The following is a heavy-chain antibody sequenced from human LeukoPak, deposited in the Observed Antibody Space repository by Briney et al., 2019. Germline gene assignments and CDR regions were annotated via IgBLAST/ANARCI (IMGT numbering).Heavy chain of an antibody. CDR2: INHSGST. D-gene: IGHD6-19*01. V-gene: IGHV4-34*01. CDR3: ARGRRLGLNTYYFDY. J-gene: IGHJ4*02. Sequence: SETLSLTCAVYGGSFSGYYWSWIRQPPGKGLEWIGEINHSGSTNNNPSLKSRVTISVDTSKNQFSLKLSSVTAADTAVYYCARGRRLGLNTYYFDYWGQGALVTVSS. CDR1: GGSFSGYY.